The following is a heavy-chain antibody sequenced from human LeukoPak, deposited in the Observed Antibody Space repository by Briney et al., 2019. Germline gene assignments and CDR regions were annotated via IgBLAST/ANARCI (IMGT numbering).Heavy chain of an antibody. J-gene: IGHJ4*02. CDR2: ISGSGGST. D-gene: IGHD6-19*01. CDR1: GFTFSSYA. Sequence: GGSLRLSCAASGFTFSSYAMSWVRQAPGKGLEWVSAISGSGGSTYYADSVKGRFTISRDNSKNTLYLQMNSLRAEDTAVYYCAKPSDRASSGWYNYFDYWGQGTLVTVSS. V-gene: IGHV3-23*01. CDR3: AKPSDRASSGWYNYFDY.